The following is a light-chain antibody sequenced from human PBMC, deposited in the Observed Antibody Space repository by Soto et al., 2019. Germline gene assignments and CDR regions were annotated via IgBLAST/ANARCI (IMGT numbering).Light chain of an antibody. CDR2: DAS. V-gene: IGKV3-11*01. CDR3: QQRGKWPPART. CDR1: QSVSSY. J-gene: IGKJ4*02. Sequence: EIVLTQSPATLSLSPGERATLSCRASQSVSSYLAWYQQKPGQAPRLLIFDASNRATGIPARFSGSGSGTDFHLTISSLEPEDFAVYYCQQRGKWPPARTFGGGTKVEIK.